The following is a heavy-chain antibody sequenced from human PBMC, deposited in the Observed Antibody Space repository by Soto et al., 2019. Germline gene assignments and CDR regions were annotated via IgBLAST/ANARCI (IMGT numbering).Heavy chain of an antibody. CDR3: AKEHNYPTVTTPWFDP. Sequence: PGGSLRLSCAASGFTFDDYAMHWVRQAPGKGLEWVSGISWNSGSIGYADSVKGRFTISRDNAKNSLYLQMNSLRAEDTALYYCAKEHNYPTVTTPWFDPWGQGTLVTVSS. J-gene: IGHJ5*02. CDR2: ISWNSGSI. V-gene: IGHV3-9*01. D-gene: IGHD4-4*01. CDR1: GFTFDDYA.